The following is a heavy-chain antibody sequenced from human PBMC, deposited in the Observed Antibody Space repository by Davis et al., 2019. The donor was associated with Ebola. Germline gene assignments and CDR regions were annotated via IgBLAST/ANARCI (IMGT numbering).Heavy chain of an antibody. D-gene: IGHD2-21*01. V-gene: IGHV4-34*01. Sequence: PSETLSLTCAVYGGSFSGYYWSWIRQPPGKGLEWIGEINHSGSTNYNPSLKSRVTISVDTSKNQFSLKLSSVTAADTAVYYCARPTAEYSAGYFQHWGQGTLVTVSS. J-gene: IGHJ1*01. CDR3: ARPTAEYSAGYFQH. CDR2: INHSGST. CDR1: GGSFSGYY.